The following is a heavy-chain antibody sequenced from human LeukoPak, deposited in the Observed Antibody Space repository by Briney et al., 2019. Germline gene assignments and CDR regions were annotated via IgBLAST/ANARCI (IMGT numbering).Heavy chain of an antibody. V-gene: IGHV3-21*01. CDR2: ISSSSSYI. D-gene: IGHD2-2*03. CDR3: ARVDDLDAFDM. J-gene: IGHJ3*02. CDR1: GFTFSSYS. Sequence: GGSLRLSCAASGFTFSSYSMNWVRQAPGKGLEWVSSISSSSSYIYYADSVKGRFTISRDNAKNSLYLQMNSLRGDDTAVYYCARVDDLDAFDMWGQGTMVTVSS.